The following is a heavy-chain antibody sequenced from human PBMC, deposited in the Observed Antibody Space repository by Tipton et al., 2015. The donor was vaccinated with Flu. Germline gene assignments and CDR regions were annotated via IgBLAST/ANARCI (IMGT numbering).Heavy chain of an antibody. CDR3: ATGLGYYYDA. CDR1: GFTFSRQS. Sequence: SLRLSCAASGFTFSRQSMHWVRQAPGKGLVWVSRVYDDGSSTTYADSVGGRFTIYRDNAKNMVYLQMNSLRVEDTAVYYCATGLGYYYDAWGQGTLVTVSS. V-gene: IGHV3-74*01. J-gene: IGHJ4*02. CDR2: VYDDGSST. D-gene: IGHD3-22*01.